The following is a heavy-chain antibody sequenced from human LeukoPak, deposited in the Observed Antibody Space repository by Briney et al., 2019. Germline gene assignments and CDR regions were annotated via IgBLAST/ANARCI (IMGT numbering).Heavy chain of an antibody. J-gene: IGHJ4*02. CDR1: GGTFSSYA. CDR3: ARGYYYDSSGPFDY. Sequence: ASVKVSCKASGGTFSSYAISWVRQAPGQGLEWMGRIIPILGIANYAQKFQGRVTITADKSTSTAYMELSSLRSEDTAVYYCARGYYYDSSGPFDYWGQGTLVTVSS. V-gene: IGHV1-69*04. D-gene: IGHD3-22*01. CDR2: IIPILGIA.